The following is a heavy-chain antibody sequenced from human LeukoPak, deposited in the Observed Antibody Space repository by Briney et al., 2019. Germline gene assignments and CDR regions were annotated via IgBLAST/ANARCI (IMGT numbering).Heavy chain of an antibody. V-gene: IGHV1-69*06. Sequence: ASVKVSCKASGGTFSSYAISWVRQAPEQGLEWMGGIIPIFGTANYAQKFQGRVTITADKSTSTAYMELSSLRSEDTAVYYCAREDCSSTSCHHYNWFDPWGQGTLVTVSS. CDR1: GGTFSSYA. CDR2: IIPIFGTA. CDR3: AREDCSSTSCHHYNWFDP. D-gene: IGHD2-2*01. J-gene: IGHJ5*02.